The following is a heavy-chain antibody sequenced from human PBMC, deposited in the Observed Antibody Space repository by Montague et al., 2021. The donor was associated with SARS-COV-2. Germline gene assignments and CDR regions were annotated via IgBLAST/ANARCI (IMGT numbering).Heavy chain of an antibody. CDR1: GGSMSSSFYY. J-gene: IGHJ4*02. V-gene: IGHV4-39*01. CDR2: FYYSGIT. D-gene: IGHD2-21*01. Sequence: ETLSLTCNVSGGSMSSSFYYWGWIRQPPGKGLEWIGSFYYSGITYYNPSLKSRVTISVDTSKNQFSLKLSSVTAADTAVYYCAGSVVIVALDYFDYWGQGTLVTVSS. CDR3: AGSVVIVALDYFDY.